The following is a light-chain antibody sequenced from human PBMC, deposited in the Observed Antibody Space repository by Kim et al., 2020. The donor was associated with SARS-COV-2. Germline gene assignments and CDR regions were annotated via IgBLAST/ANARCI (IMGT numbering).Light chain of an antibody. J-gene: IGKJ2*01. CDR1: QIIKTY. V-gene: IGKV1-5*01. CDR2: QAS. CDR3: QHYIRFPYT. Sequence: ASLGDRVTLPCRASQIIKTYLAWDQQKPGKAPNLLIYQASSLHIGVPSRFSGSASGTEFTLTISSLQPDDVATYYCQHYIRFPYTFGQGTKVDIK.